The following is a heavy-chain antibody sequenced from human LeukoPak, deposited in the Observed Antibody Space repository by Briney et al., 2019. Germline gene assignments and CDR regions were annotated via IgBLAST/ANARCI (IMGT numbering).Heavy chain of an antibody. CDR3: ARKDTTTVVGEAFDY. CDR1: GGTFSSYA. Sequence: SVKVSCKASGGTFSSYAISWVRQAPGQGLEWMGRIIPIFGTANYAQKFQGRVTITADKSTSTAYMELSSLRSEDTAVYYCARKDTTTVVGEAFDYWGQGTLVTVSS. V-gene: IGHV1-69*06. D-gene: IGHD3-10*01. CDR2: IIPIFGTA. J-gene: IGHJ4*02.